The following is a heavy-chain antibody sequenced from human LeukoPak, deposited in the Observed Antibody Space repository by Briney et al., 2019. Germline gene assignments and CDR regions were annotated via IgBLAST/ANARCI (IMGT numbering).Heavy chain of an antibody. CDR3: ARGGGSTNWFDP. CDR1: GGSISNYY. D-gene: IGHD2-15*01. J-gene: IGHJ5*02. CDR2: LHYSGST. Sequence: TLSLTCTVSGGSISNYYYSWIWQPPGKGLEWIGYLHYSGSTNYNPSLKGRVTMSVDTSKNQFSLKLSSVTAADTAVYYCARGGGSTNWFDPWGQGTLVTVSS. V-gene: IGHV4-59*01.